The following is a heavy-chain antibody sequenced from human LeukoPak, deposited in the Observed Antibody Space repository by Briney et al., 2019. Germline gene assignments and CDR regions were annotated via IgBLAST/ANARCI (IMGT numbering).Heavy chain of an antibody. Sequence: PGGSLRLSCAASGFTFSSYAMHWVRQAPGKGLEWVAVISYDGSNKYYADSVKGRFTISRDNSKNTLYLQMNSLRAEDTAVYYCARDSVPVGATTFEEGPSHFDYWGQGTLVTVSS. CDR3: ARDSVPVGATTFEEGPSHFDY. V-gene: IGHV3-30-3*01. CDR1: GFTFSSYA. J-gene: IGHJ4*02. D-gene: IGHD1-26*01. CDR2: ISYDGSNK.